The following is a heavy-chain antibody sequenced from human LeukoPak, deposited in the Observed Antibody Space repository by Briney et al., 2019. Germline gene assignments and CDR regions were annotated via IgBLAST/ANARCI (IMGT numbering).Heavy chain of an antibody. J-gene: IGHJ4*02. Sequence: SVKVSCKASGGTFSSYAISWVRQAPGQGLEWMGRIIPIFGIANYAQKFQGRVTITADKSTSTAYMELSSLRSEDTAVYYCARDLTEGELPFDYWGRGTLVTVSS. V-gene: IGHV1-69*04. CDR3: ARDLTEGELPFDY. D-gene: IGHD1-26*01. CDR1: GGTFSSYA. CDR2: IIPIFGIA.